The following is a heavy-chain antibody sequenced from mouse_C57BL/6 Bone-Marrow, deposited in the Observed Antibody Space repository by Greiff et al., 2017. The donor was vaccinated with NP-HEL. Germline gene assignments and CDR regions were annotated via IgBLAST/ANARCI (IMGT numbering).Heavy chain of an antibody. D-gene: IGHD1-1*01. CDR1: GYSIISGYY. Sequence: VQLQESGPGLVKPSQSLSLSCSVTGYSIISGYYWYWIRQFPGNQLEWMAYIRYDGSNKYNPSLKNPTPITRDLSKNQFFLKLTSVTTEDTAAYYCAREGGYYGSPFAYWGQGTRVTVSA. V-gene: IGHV3-6*01. J-gene: IGHJ3*01. CDR2: IRYDGSN. CDR3: AREGGYYGSPFAY.